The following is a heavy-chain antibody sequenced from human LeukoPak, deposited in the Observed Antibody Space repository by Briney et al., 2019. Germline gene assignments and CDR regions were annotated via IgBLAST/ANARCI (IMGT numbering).Heavy chain of an antibody. CDR3: ARGGTTVVGNFDY. CDR1: GFTFSSYW. CDR2: IKQDGSEK. V-gene: IGHV3-7*01. J-gene: IGHJ4*02. Sequence: GGSLRLSCAASGFTFSSYWMSWVRQAPGKGLEWVANIKQDGSEKYYVDSVKGRFTISRDNAKNSLYLQMNSLRAEDTAVYYCARGGTTVVGNFDYWGQGTLVTVSS. D-gene: IGHD4-23*01.